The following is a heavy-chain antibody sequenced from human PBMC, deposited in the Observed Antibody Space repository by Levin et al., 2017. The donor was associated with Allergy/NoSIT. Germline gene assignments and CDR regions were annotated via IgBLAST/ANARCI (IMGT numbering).Heavy chain of an antibody. D-gene: IGHD2-21*01. V-gene: IGHV3-30*04. CDR3: TRTGAGVEYGGGFDY. Sequence: GGSLRLSCTASGFGFGGYAMHWVRQAPGKGLEWVAFISHDEKNTKYADSVRGRFTISRDNSKNTLYLQMSDLRPGDTALYHCTRTGAGVEYGGGFDYWGQGTPVSVSS. J-gene: IGHJ4*02. CDR1: GFGFGGYA. CDR2: ISHDEKNT.